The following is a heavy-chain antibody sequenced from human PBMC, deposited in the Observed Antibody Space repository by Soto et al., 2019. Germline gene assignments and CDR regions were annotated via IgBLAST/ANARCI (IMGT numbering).Heavy chain of an antibody. V-gene: IGHV4-4*02. CDR3: ASKYYYGSSGSGDY. Sequence: SETLSLTCAVSGGSISSSNWWSWVRQPPGKGLEWIGEIYHSGSTNYNPSLESRLTISVDKSNNQFPLKLTSVTAADTAVYYCASKYYYGSSGSGDYWGQGTLVTVSS. CDR2: IYHSGST. CDR1: GGSISSSNW. D-gene: IGHD3-22*01. J-gene: IGHJ4*02.